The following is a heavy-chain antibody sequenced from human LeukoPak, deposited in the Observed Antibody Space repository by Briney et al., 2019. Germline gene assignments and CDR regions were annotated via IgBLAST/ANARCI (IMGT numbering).Heavy chain of an antibody. CDR1: GYTFTGYY. J-gene: IGHJ4*02. CDR3: ARGGHDFWSGSNYYFDY. D-gene: IGHD3-3*01. CDR2: INPNSGGT. Sequence: ASVKVSCKASGYTFTGYYMHWVRQAPGQGLEWMGRINPNSGGTNYAQKLQGRVTMTRDTSISTAYMELSRLRSDDTAVYYCARGGHDFWSGSNYYFDYWGQGTLVTVSS. V-gene: IGHV1-2*06.